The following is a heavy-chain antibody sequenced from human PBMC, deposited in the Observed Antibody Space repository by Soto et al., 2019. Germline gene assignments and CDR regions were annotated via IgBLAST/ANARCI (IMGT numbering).Heavy chain of an antibody. V-gene: IGHV1-18*01. J-gene: IGHJ4*02. CDR2: ISAYNGNT. CDR3: ARTPPGYSDYFDY. CDR1: VYSLHSYG. Sequence: SVRVACKASVYSLHSYGISWVRQAPGQGLEWMGWISAYNGNTNYAQKLQGRVTMTTDTSTSTAYMELRSLRSDDTAVYYCARTPPGYSDYFDYWGQGTPVTV. D-gene: IGHD2-15*01.